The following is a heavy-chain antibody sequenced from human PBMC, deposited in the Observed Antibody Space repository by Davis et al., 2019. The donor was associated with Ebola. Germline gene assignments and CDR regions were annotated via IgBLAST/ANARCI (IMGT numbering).Heavy chain of an antibody. J-gene: IGHJ4*02. V-gene: IGHV1-18*04. CDR1: GYTFTTYG. CDR2: ITVYNGNT. Sequence: ASVKVSCKASGYTFTTYGINWVRQAPGQGLEWMGRITVYNGNTNYAQKFHGRVTMTRDKSISTAYMELKSLTSDDTAVYYCARDLQGLRREDYWGQGTLVTVSS. D-gene: IGHD3-16*01. CDR3: ARDLQGLRREDY.